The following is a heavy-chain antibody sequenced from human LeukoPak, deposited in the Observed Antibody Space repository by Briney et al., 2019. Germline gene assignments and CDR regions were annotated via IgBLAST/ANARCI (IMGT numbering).Heavy chain of an antibody. CDR1: EFPFSIYA. Sequence: GGSLRLSCEVSEFPFSIYAMAWVRQAPGQGLEWVSAIEASGSDTYYTDSVKGRFTISRDNSKNTVYLQMNSLRVEDTAVYYCADYRKPQGLDYWGQGTLVTVSS. V-gene: IGHV3-23*01. CDR3: ADYRKPQGLDY. J-gene: IGHJ4*02. CDR2: IEASGSDT. D-gene: IGHD1-14*01.